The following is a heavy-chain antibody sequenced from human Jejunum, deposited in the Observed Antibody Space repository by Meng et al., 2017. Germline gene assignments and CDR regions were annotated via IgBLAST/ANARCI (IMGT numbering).Heavy chain of an antibody. CDR1: EFTCTSYA. Sequence: GESLKISCAASEFTCTSYAMSWVRQAPGRVLEWVSTISDSGGSTFYADSVKGRFTISRDNSKNTLYLQMNSLRAEDTAVYYCAKLLLITFGGVIVKESYFDYWGQGTLVTVSS. D-gene: IGHD3-16*01. CDR3: AKLLLITFGGVIVKESYFDY. CDR2: ISDSGGST. V-gene: IGHV3-23*01. J-gene: IGHJ4*02.